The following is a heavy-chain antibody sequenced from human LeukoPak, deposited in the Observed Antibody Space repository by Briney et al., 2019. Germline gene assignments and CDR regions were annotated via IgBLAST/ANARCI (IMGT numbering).Heavy chain of an antibody. J-gene: IGHJ4*02. D-gene: IGHD6-6*01. V-gene: IGHV3-23*01. CDR1: GFTFSSYA. Sequence: PGRSLRLSCAASGFTFSSYAMSWVRQAPGKGLEWVSTISGSGGSTYYADSVKGRFTISRDNSKNTLYLQMNSLRAEDTAVYYCAKDGDYSNSQAIDYWGQGALVTVSS. CDR2: ISGSGGST. CDR3: AKDGDYSNSQAIDY.